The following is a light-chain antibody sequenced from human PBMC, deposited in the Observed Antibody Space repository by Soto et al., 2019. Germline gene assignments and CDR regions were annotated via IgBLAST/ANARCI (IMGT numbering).Light chain of an antibody. V-gene: IGKV1-5*03. CDR3: QLYNSFPT. J-gene: IGKJ1*01. Sequence: DIQMTQSPPTLSASVGDRVTITCRASQSISSWLAWYQQKPGKAPKLLIYKASSLESGVPSRFSGSGSGTEFTLTIISLQPDDFATYYCQLYNSFPTVGQGTNVVIK. CDR2: KAS. CDR1: QSISSW.